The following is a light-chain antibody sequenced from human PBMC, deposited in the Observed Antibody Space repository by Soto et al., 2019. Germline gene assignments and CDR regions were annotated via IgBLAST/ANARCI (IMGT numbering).Light chain of an antibody. J-gene: IGKJ2*01. Sequence: DIQMTQSPSSLSASVGGRVTITCRASQSISSSLNWYQQKPGKAPNLLIYAASILQGGVPSSFSGSGSGTDFTLTISSLQLEDFAVYYCQQSYNTPYTIGQGTTLEIK. CDR3: QQSYNTPYT. CDR1: QSISSS. V-gene: IGKV1-39*01. CDR2: AAS.